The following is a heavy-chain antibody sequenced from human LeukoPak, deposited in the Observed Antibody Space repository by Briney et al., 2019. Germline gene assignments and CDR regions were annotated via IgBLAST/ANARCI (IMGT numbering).Heavy chain of an antibody. CDR1: GGSFSGYY. J-gene: IGHJ5*02. D-gene: IGHD6-13*01. V-gene: IGHV4-34*01. Sequence: SETLSLTCAVYGGSFSGYYWSWIRQPPGEGLEWIGEINHSGSTNYNPSLKSRVTISVDTSKNQFSLKLSSVTAADTAVYYCARGPVAAGNWFDPWGQGTLVTVSS. CDR3: ARGPVAAGNWFDP. CDR2: INHSGST.